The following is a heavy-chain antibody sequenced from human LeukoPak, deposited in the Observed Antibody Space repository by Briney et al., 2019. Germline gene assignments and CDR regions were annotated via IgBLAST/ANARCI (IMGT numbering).Heavy chain of an antibody. V-gene: IGHV4-4*09. J-gene: IGHJ3*02. CDR3: ARRENAFDI. CDR2: IYTSGST. D-gene: IGHD1-26*01. CDR1: GGSISSYY. Sequence: PSETLSRTCTVSGGSISSYYWSWIRQPPGKGLEWIGYIYTSGSTNYNPSLKSRVTISVDTSKNQFSLKLSSVTAADTAVYYCARRENAFDIWGQGTMVTVSS.